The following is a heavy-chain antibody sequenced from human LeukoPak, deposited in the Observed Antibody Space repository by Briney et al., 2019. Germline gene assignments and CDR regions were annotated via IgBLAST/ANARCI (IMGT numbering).Heavy chain of an antibody. CDR1: GYTLTELS. V-gene: IGHV1-2*02. D-gene: IGHD5-18*01. Sequence: ASVKVSCKVSGYTLTELSMHWVRQAPGQGLEWMGWINPNSGGTNYAQKFQGRVTMTRDTSISTAYMELSRLRSDDTAVYYCAAVLRGYSYGIDYWGQGTLVTVSS. CDR2: INPNSGGT. CDR3: AAVLRGYSYGIDY. J-gene: IGHJ4*02.